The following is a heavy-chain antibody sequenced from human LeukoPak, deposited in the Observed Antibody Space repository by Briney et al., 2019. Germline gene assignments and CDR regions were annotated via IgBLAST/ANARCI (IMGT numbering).Heavy chain of an antibody. J-gene: IGHJ5*02. Sequence: SETLSLTCAVSGYSISSGYYWGWIRQPPGKGLEWIGSIYHSGSTYYNPSLKSRVTISVDTSKNQFSLKPSSVTAADTAVYYCARDDSDYGDYARFDPWGQGTLVTVSS. CDR1: GYSISSGYY. CDR3: ARDDSDYGDYARFDP. V-gene: IGHV4-38-2*02. CDR2: IYHSGST. D-gene: IGHD4-17*01.